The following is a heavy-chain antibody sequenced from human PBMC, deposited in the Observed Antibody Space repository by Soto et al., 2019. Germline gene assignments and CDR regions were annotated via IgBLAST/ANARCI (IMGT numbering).Heavy chain of an antibody. CDR1: GFTFSSYG. Sequence: QVQLVESGGGVVQPGRSLRLSCAASGFTFSSYGMHWVRQAPGKGLEWVAVISYDGSNKYYADSVKGRFTISRDNSKNTLYLQMNSLRAEDTAVYYCGMALEYSSSPYYYGMDVWGQGTTVTVSS. J-gene: IGHJ6*02. CDR2: ISYDGSNK. CDR3: GMALEYSSSPYYYGMDV. D-gene: IGHD6-6*01. V-gene: IGHV3-30*03.